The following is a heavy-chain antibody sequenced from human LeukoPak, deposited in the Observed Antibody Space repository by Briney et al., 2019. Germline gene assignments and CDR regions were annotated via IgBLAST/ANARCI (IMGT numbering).Heavy chain of an antibody. J-gene: IGHJ4*02. Sequence: GSLRLSCAASGFIFSSYWMSWVRQAPGKGLEWVANIKQDGSEKYYVDSVKGRFTTSRDNAKNSLYLQMNSLRAEDTAVYYCARHAEGSTYPLDYWGQGSLVTVSS. D-gene: IGHD2-2*01. CDR3: ARHAEGSTYPLDY. V-gene: IGHV3-7*03. CDR2: IKQDGSEK. CDR1: GFIFSSYW.